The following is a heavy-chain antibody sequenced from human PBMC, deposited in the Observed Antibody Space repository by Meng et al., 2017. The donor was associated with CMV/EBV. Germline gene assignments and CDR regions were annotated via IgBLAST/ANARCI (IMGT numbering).Heavy chain of an antibody. CDR1: YA. V-gene: IGHV3-30-3*01. CDR3: AREYYDFWSGYYTGAVGWFDP. J-gene: IGHJ5*02. CDR2: ISYDGSNK. Sequence: YAMHGVRQAPGKGLEWVAVISYDGSNKYYADSVKGRFTISRDNSKNTLYLQMNSLRAEDTAVYYCAREYYDFWSGYYTGAVGWFDPWGQGTLVTVSS. D-gene: IGHD3-3*01.